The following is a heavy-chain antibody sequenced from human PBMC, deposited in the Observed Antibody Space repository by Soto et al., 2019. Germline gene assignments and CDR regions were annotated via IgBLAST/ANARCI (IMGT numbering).Heavy chain of an antibody. J-gene: IGHJ5*02. CDR3: ARRMGSSWYQGGGWFDP. CDR1: GGSISSGGYY. V-gene: IGHV4-31*03. CDR2: IYYSGST. D-gene: IGHD6-13*01. Sequence: PSETLSLTCTVSGGSISSGGYYWSWIRQHPGKGLEWIGYIYYSGSTYYNPSLKSRVTISVDTSKNQFSLKLSSVTAADTAVYYCARRMGSSWYQGGGWFDPWGQGTLVTVSS.